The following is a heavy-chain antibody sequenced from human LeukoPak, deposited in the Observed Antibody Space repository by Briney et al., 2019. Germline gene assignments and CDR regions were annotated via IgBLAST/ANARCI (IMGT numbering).Heavy chain of an antibody. D-gene: IGHD4-17*01. J-gene: IGHJ6*03. CDR3: ARDEVTTAYYYYYMDV. CDR1: GFTFSSYG. V-gene: IGHV3-33*01. Sequence: PGGSLRLSCAASGFTFSSYGMQWVRQAPGKGLEWVAVICYDGSNKYYADSVKGRFTISRDNSKNTLYLQMNSMRAEETAVYYCARDEVTTAYYYYYMDVWGKGTTVTVSS. CDR2: ICYDGSNK.